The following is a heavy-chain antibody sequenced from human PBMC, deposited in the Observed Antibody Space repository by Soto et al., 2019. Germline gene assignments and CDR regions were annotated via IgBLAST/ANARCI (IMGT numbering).Heavy chain of an antibody. Sequence: QVQLVESGGGLVKPGGSLRLSCAASGFTFSDYSMSWIRQAPGKGLEWVSYITSSSTYTNYADSVKGRFTISRDNAKTSLYLQMNSLRAEDTAVYYCARGSSGDGMDVWGQGTTVTVSS. CDR2: ITSSSTYT. D-gene: IGHD6-19*01. CDR3: ARGSSGDGMDV. J-gene: IGHJ6*02. CDR1: GFTFSDYS. V-gene: IGHV3-11*05.